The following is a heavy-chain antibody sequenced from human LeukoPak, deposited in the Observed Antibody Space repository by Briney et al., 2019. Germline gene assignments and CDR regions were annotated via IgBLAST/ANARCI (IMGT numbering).Heavy chain of an antibody. CDR1: GYTFTSYG. J-gene: IGHJ4*02. CDR2: ISAYNGNT. V-gene: IGHV1-18*04. Sequence: GASVKVSCKASGYTFTSYGISWVRQAPGQGLEWMGWISAYNGNTNYAQELQGRVTMTTDTSTSTAYMELRSLRSDDTAVYHCARAPTLGYSYGYDYWGQGTLVTVSS. D-gene: IGHD5-18*01. CDR3: ARAPTLGYSYGYDY.